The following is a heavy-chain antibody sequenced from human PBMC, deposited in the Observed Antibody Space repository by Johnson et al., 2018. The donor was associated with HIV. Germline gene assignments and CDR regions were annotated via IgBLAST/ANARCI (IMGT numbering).Heavy chain of an antibody. V-gene: IGHV3-30*04. J-gene: IGHJ3*02. CDR3: ASVLAAAAMGGFDI. D-gene: IGHD6-13*01. CDR2: ISYDGSNK. Sequence: VQLVESGGGVVQPGRSLRLSCAASGFTFSSYAMHWVRQAPGKGLEWVAVISYDGSNKYYADSVKCRFTISRDNSKNTLYLQMNSLRAEDTAVYYCASVLAAAAMGGFDIWGQGTMVTVSS. CDR1: GFTFSSYA.